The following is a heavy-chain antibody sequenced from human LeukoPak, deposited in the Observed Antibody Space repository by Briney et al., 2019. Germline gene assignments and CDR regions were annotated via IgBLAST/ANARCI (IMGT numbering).Heavy chain of an antibody. CDR1: GGSFSGYY. V-gene: IGHV4-34*01. CDR2: IDHSGST. D-gene: IGHD5-12*01. CDR3: ARASTVATYSPFDY. Sequence: SETLSLTCAVYGGSFSGYYWSWIRQPPGKGLEWIGEIDHSGSTHYNPSLKSRVTISVDTFKNQFSLKLSSVTAADTAVYYCARASTVATYSPFDYWGQGTLVTVSS. J-gene: IGHJ4*02.